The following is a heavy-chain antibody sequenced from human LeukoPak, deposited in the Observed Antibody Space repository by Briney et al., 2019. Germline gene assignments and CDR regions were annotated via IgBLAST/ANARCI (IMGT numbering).Heavy chain of an antibody. CDR2: IYYSGST. D-gene: IGHD3/OR15-3a*01. CDR3: ARGRPDFWTNFYTYFFDS. V-gene: IGHV4-59*01. Sequence: SETLSLTCTVSAGSISSYYWTWIRQPPGKGLEWIGYIYYSGSTNYNPSLKSRVAISQDTSKNQFSLKLSSVTAADTAIYYCARGRPDFWTNFYTYFFDSWGQGTLVTVSS. CDR1: AGSISSYY. J-gene: IGHJ4*02.